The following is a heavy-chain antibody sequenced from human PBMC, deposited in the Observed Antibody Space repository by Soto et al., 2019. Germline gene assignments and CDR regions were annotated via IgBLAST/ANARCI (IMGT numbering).Heavy chain of an antibody. CDR1: GGSISSSNW. CDR3: ARGEEYDYGDDSFDY. D-gene: IGHD4-17*01. Sequence: QVQLQESGPGLVKPSGTLSLTCAVSGGSISSSNWWSWVHQPPGKGLEWIGEIYHSGSTNYNPSPKXRXTXXVDKSKNQFSLKLSSVTAADTAVYYCARGEEYDYGDDSFDYWGQGTLVTVSS. CDR2: IYHSGST. V-gene: IGHV4-4*02. J-gene: IGHJ4*02.